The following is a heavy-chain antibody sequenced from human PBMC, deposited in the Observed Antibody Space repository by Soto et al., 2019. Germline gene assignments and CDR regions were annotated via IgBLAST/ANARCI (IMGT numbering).Heavy chain of an antibody. J-gene: IGHJ5*02. CDR2: ISSSSSYT. Sequence: GGSLRLSCAASGFTFSYYYMIWIRQAPGKGLEWVSYISSSSSYTNYADSVKGRFTISRDNAKNSLYLQMNSLRAEDTAVYYCAREGSPYNWFDPWGQGTLVTVSS. CDR1: GFTFSYYY. CDR3: AREGSPYNWFDP. V-gene: IGHV3-11*06.